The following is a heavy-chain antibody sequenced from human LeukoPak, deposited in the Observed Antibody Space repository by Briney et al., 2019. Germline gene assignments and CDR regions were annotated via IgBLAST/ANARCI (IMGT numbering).Heavy chain of an antibody. CDR2: ISGSGGST. D-gene: IGHD2-2*02. V-gene: IGHV3-23*01. CDR1: GFTFSSYA. J-gene: IGHJ5*02. CDR3: AKGYCSSTSCYKVPNWFDP. Sequence: PGGSLRLSCAASGFTFSSYAMSWVRQAPGKGLEWVSAISGSGGSTYYADSVKGRFTISRDNSKNTLYLQMNSLRAEDTAVYYCAKGYCSSTSCYKVPNWFDPWGQGTLVTVSS.